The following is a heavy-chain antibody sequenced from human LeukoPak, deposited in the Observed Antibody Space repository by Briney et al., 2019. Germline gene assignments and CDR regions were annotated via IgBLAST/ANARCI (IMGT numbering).Heavy chain of an antibody. CDR2: ISSSDGST. CDR3: AKGFHTTRWYNFDY. V-gene: IGHV3-23*01. D-gene: IGHD6-13*01. CDR1: GFXFSSYA. J-gene: IGHJ4*02. Sequence: GGSLRLSCAATGFXFSSYAISWVRQSPGRGLEWVSGISSSDGSTYYADSMKGRFTISRDNSRNTLYLQMNSLRVEDTALYYCAKGFHTTRWYNFDYWGQGTLVTVSS.